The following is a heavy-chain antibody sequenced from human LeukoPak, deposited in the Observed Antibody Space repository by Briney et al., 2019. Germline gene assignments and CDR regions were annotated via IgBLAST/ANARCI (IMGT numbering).Heavy chain of an antibody. D-gene: IGHD6-13*01. Sequence: GGSLRLSCAASGFTFSTYAMHWVRQAPAKGLEWVAIISYDGRNKYNADSVKGRFTISRDNSKNMLYLQMNSLRADDTAVYYCARSPASGTWYFDLWGQGTPVIVSS. CDR3: ARSPASGTWYFDL. CDR1: GFTFSTYA. V-gene: IGHV3-30*04. CDR2: ISYDGRNK. J-gene: IGHJ4*02.